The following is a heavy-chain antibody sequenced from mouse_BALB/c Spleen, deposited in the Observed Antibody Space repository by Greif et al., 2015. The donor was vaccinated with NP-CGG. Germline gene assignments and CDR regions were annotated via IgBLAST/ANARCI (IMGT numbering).Heavy chain of an antibody. CDR3: ARSDYRYPY. V-gene: IGHV1-82*01. CDR1: GYAFSSSW. CDR2: IYPGDGDT. J-gene: IGHJ3*01. D-gene: IGHD2-14*01. Sequence: QVQLKQSGPELVKPGASVKISCKASGYAFSSSWMNWVKQRPGQGLEWIGRIYPGDGDTNYNGKFKGKATLTADKSSSTAYMQLSSLTSVDSAVYFCARSDYRYPYWGQGTLVTVSA.